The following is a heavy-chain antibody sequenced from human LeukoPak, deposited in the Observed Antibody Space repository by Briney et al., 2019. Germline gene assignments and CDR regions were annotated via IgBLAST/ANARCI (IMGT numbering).Heavy chain of an antibody. CDR2: ISSSSSTI. V-gene: IGHV3-48*04. Sequence: GGSLRLPCTASGFTFSSYSTNWVRHAPGKGLEWGSYISSSSSTILYADSVKGRITIYRDNAENSLFMQMNSLRAEDTDVYYCARDGYCSGGSCYRQDYYYYYMDVWGKGTTVTVSS. J-gene: IGHJ6*03. D-gene: IGHD2-15*01. CDR1: GFTFSSYS. CDR3: ARDGYCSGGSCYRQDYYYYYMDV.